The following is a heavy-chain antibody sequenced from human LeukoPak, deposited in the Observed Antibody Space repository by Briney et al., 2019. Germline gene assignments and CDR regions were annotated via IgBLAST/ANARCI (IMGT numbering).Heavy chain of an antibody. D-gene: IGHD3-10*01. CDR2: ISSSGSTI. CDR1: GFTFSDYY. CDR3: ARTLITMVRGVIGY. V-gene: IGHV3-11*01. Sequence: GGSLRLSCAASGFTFSDYYMSWIRQALGKGLEWVSYISSSGSTIYYADSVKGRFTISRDNAKNSLYLQMNSLRAEDTAVYYCARTLITMVRGVIGYWGQGTLVTVSS. J-gene: IGHJ4*02.